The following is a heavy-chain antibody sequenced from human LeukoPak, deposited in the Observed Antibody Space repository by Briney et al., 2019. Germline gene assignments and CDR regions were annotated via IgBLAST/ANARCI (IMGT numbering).Heavy chain of an antibody. Sequence: ASVKVSCKASGGTFSSYAISWVRQAPGQGLEWMGWISAYNGNTNYAQKLQGRVTMTTDTSTSTAYMELRSLRSDDTAVYYCARKGPGVLLLDYWGQGTLVTVSS. CDR1: GGTFSSYA. CDR2: ISAYNGNT. J-gene: IGHJ4*02. V-gene: IGHV1-18*01. D-gene: IGHD3-10*01. CDR3: ARKGPGVLLLDY.